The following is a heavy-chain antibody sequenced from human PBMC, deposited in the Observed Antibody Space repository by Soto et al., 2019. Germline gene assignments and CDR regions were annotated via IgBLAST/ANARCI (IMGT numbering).Heavy chain of an antibody. CDR1: GGSINSGGYY. CDR2: VYYSGRT. CDR3: AREVASPSISGVVTDTFDP. J-gene: IGHJ5*02. Sequence: SLTSAVSGGSINSGGYYWSCIRQTPGKGLEWIGYVYYSGRTYYNPSLKSRLSMTIDTSKKQFSLKLDSVTAADTAVYHCAREVASPSISGVVTDTFDPWGLGTLVTVSS. V-gene: IGHV4-30-4*01. D-gene: IGHD3-3*01.